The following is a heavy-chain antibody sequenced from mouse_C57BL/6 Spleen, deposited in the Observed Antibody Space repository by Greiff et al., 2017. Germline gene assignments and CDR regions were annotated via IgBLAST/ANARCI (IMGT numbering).Heavy chain of an antibody. J-gene: IGHJ2*01. Sequence: QVQLQQSGAELARPGASVKLSCKASGYTFTSYGISWVKQRTGQGLEWIGEIYPRSGNTYYNEKFKGKATLTADKSSSTAYMELRSLTSEDSAVYFCASEVTTRGFLDCWGQGTTLTVSS. CDR2: IYPRSGNT. D-gene: IGHD2-2*01. CDR3: ASEVTTRGFLDC. CDR1: GYTFTSYG. V-gene: IGHV1-81*01.